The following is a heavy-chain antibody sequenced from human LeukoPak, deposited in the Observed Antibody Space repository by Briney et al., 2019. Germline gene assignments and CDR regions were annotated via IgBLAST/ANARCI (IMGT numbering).Heavy chain of an antibody. V-gene: IGHV1-8*01. CDR1: GYTFTTYD. J-gene: IGHJ4*02. CDR3: ARGSGYSSGLADY. D-gene: IGHD6-19*01. Sequence: ASVKVSCNASGYTFTTYDMNCVRQATGQGREWMGWMNPNSGNTGYAQKFQGRVTMTRNTSISTAYMELSSLRSEDTAVYYCARGSGYSSGLADYWGQGTLVTVSS. CDR2: MNPNSGNT.